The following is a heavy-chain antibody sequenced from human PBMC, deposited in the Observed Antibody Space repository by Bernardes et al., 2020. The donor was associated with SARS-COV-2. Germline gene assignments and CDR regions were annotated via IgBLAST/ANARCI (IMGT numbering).Heavy chain of an antibody. CDR1: GFIVSNKY. CDR3: ARGEAVTILGVPIRGRWYFDL. CDR2: IYSDGTT. V-gene: IGHV3-66*02. D-gene: IGHD3-3*01. Sequence: GSLRPSCAASGFIVSNKYMTWVRQAPGKGLEWVSVIYSDGTTFYTDSVKGRFTIARDNSKNTLYLQMNSLRVEDAAVYYCARGEAVTILGVPIRGRWYFDLWGRGTQVSVSS. J-gene: IGHJ2*01.